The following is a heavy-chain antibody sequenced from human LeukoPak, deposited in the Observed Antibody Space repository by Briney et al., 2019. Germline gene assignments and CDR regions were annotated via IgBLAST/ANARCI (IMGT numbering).Heavy chain of an antibody. V-gene: IGHV3-23*01. CDR1: KFAFSSYA. CDR3: GKNRYSGSLSPFDI. D-gene: IGHD1-26*01. Sequence: GGSLRLSCAASKFAFSSYAMSWVRQAPGKGLEWVSAISGGGGNTYYADSVKGRFTISRDNSKNTLYLQMNSLRAEDTAVYYCGKNRYSGSLSPFDIWGQGAMVTVSS. CDR2: ISGGGGNT. J-gene: IGHJ3*02.